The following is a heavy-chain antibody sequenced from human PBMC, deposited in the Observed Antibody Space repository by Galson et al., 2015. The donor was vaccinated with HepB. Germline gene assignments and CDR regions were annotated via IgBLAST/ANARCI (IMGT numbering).Heavy chain of an antibody. CDR3: ARDPDDTDGYYLTLEY. CDR2: ISYDGNNL. Sequence: SLRLSCAASGFTLTDFAMYWVRQAPGKGLEWVAFISYDGNNLYYADSVRGRFTISRDVAKNTLYLQMNSLRIEDTALYYCARDPDDTDGYYLTLEYWGQGALITVSS. D-gene: IGHD3-22*01. CDR1: GFTLTDFA. V-gene: IGHV3-30-3*01. J-gene: IGHJ4*02.